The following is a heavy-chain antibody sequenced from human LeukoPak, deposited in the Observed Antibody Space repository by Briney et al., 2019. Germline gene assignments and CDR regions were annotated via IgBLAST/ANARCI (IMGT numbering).Heavy chain of an antibody. CDR1: GFTFSSYA. J-gene: IGHJ3*01. D-gene: IGHD6-13*01. V-gene: IGHV3-23*01. CDR2: FSATDGSA. Sequence: GGSLRLSCAASGFTFSSYAMTWVRQAPGKGLEWVSAFSATDGSAQYAESVEGRFTISRDNSKNTLFLQMNSLGAEDTAVYYCARAKIAAAGTGAFDVWGQGTLVTVSS. CDR3: ARAKIAAAGTGAFDV.